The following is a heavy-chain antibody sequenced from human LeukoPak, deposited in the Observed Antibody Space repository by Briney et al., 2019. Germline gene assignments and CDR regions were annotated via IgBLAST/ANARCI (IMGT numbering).Heavy chain of an antibody. J-gene: IGHJ4*02. CDR2: IIPIFGTA. CDR1: GGTFSSYA. Sequence: ASVEVSCKASGGTFSSYAISWVRQAPGQGLEWMGGIIPIFGTANYAQKFQGRVTITTDESTSAAYMELSSLRSEDTAVYYCARDGGYSYGYVTLDYWGQGTLVTVSS. V-gene: IGHV1-69*05. D-gene: IGHD5-18*01. CDR3: ARDGGYSYGYVTLDY.